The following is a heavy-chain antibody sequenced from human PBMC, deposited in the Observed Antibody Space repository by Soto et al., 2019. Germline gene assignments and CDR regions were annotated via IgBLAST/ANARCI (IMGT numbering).Heavy chain of an antibody. CDR2: INPSGGST. Sequence: GASVKVSWKASGYTFTSYYMHWVRQAPGQRLEWMGIINPSGGSTSYAQKFQGRVTMTTDTSTSTVYMELSSLRSEDTAVYYCARGDYGDYAEDYYYYGMDVWGQGTTVTVSS. CDR3: ARGDYGDYAEDYYYYGMDV. J-gene: IGHJ6*02. CDR1: GYTFTSYY. V-gene: IGHV1-46*01. D-gene: IGHD4-17*01.